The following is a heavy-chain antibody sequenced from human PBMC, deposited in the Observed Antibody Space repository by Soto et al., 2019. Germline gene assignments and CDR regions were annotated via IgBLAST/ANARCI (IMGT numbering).Heavy chain of an antibody. CDR3: AKRGPGGTNYFDY. CDR2: ISSSSSYT. D-gene: IGHD2-8*01. V-gene: IGHV3-11*06. CDR1: GVTFSDYY. Sequence: PGGSLRLSCAASGVTFSDYYMSWIRQAPGKGLEWVSYISSSSSYTNYADSVKGRFTISRDNAKNSLYLQMNSLRAEDTAVYYCAKRGPGGTNYFDYWGQGTLVTVSS. J-gene: IGHJ4*02.